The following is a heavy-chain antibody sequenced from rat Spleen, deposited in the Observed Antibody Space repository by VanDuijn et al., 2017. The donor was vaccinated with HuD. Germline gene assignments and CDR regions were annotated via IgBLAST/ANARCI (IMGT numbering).Heavy chain of an antibody. CDR1: GFIFNNYD. Sequence: EVQLVESGGGLVQPGGSLQVSCAASGFIFNNYDMAWVRQTPTKGLEWVASISPSGGGTYYRDSVKGRFTISRDNTKNTLYLQLNSLKSEDTAIYYCATCRGYNLFDYWGQGVMVTVSS. J-gene: IGHJ2*01. V-gene: IGHV5S13*01. CDR3: ATCRGYNLFDY. CDR2: ISPSGGGT. D-gene: IGHD1-5*01.